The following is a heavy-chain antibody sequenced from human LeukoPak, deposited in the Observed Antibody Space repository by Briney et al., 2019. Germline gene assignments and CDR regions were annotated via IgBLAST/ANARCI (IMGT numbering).Heavy chain of an antibody. V-gene: IGHV1-24*01. D-gene: IGHD6-19*01. Sequence: ASVKVSCKVSGYTLTELSMHWVRQAPGKGLEWMGGFDPEDGETIYAQKFQGRVTMTRDTSTSTVYMELSSLRSEDTAVYYCARAGAVAAYFDYWGQGTLVTVSS. CDR3: ARAGAVAAYFDY. CDR1: GYTLTELS. CDR2: FDPEDGET. J-gene: IGHJ4*02.